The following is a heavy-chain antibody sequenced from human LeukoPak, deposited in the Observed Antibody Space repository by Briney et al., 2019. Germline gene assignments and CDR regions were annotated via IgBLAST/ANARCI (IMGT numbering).Heavy chain of an antibody. J-gene: IGHJ4*02. D-gene: IGHD3-3*01. CDR1: GGSFSGYY. CDR2: INHSGST. CDR3: AREHAAYDFWSGYYPRGYFDY. V-gene: IGHV4-34*01. Sequence: KPSETLSLTCAVYGGSFSGYYWSWIRQPPGKGLEWIGEINHSGSTNYNPSLKSRVTISVDTSKNQFSLKLSSVTAADTAVYYCAREHAAYDFWSGYYPRGYFDYWGQGTLVTVST.